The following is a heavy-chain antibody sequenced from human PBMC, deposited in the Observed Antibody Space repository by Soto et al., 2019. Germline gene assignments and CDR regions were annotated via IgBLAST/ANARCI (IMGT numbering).Heavy chain of an antibody. J-gene: IGHJ4*02. V-gene: IGHV4-59*11. CDR1: GGSISDHY. Sequence: SETLSLTCTVSGGSISDHYWTWIRQPPGKGLEWIGYIYYIGSTNYNPSLKSRVTISVDTSKHQFSLKLSSVTAADTAVYFCGRAPAVAGIDYWGEGTLVTVSS. CDR3: GRAPAVAGIDY. D-gene: IGHD6-19*01. CDR2: IYYIGST.